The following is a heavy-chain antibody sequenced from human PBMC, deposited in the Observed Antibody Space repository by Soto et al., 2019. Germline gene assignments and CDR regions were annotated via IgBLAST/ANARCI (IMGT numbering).Heavy chain of an antibody. V-gene: IGHV3-23*01. CDR3: AKDSWGVDV. CDR1: GFTFSSYA. J-gene: IGHJ6*02. Sequence: PGGSLRLSCAASGFTFSSYAMSWVRQAPGKGLEWVSGISGSGGSTYYADSVKGRFTISRDNSKDTLHLQMNSLRAEDTAAYYSAKDSWGVDVGGQGPTVPVSS. CDR2: ISGSGGST.